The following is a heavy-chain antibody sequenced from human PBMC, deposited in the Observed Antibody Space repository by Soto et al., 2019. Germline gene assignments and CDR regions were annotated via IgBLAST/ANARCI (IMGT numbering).Heavy chain of an antibody. CDR3: ARGYSFGERPAFDY. Sequence: PSETLSLTCTVSGGSVSSGSYYWSWIRQPPGKGLEYIGYIYYSGSTNYNPSLESRVTISVDTSKNHFSLKLSSVTAADTAVYYCARGYSFGERPAFDYWGQGTLVTVSS. D-gene: IGHD3-3*01. V-gene: IGHV4-61*01. CDR2: IYYSGST. J-gene: IGHJ4*02. CDR1: GGSVSSGSYY.